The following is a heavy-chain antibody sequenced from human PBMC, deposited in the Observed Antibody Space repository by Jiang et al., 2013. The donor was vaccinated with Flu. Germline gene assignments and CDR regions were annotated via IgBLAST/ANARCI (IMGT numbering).Heavy chain of an antibody. J-gene: IGHJ4*02. CDR2: IYYSGST. D-gene: IGHD5-18*01. CDR3: ARPARSGYSYGYLY. CDR1: GDSISSSVYF. Sequence: GPGLVKPSETLSLTCTVSGDSISSSVYFWGWIRQPPGKGLEWIGSIYYSGSTYYNPSLKSRVTISVDTSKNQFSLKLSSVTAADTAVYFCARPARSGYSYGYLYWGQGTLVTVSS. V-gene: IGHV4-39*01.